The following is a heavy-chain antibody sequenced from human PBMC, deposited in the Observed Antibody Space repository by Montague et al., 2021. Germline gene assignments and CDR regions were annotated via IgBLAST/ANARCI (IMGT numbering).Heavy chain of an antibody. J-gene: IGHJ6*02. CDR1: GASISDYY. CDR3: AVTNPYYYYGMDV. Sequence: SETLSLPFLFSGASISDYYWSWVRQPPGKGLEWIGFIYYSRRTNYNPSLKSRVTISVDTSKNQFSLKLSSVTAADTAFYYCAVTNPYYYYGMDVWGQGTTVTVSS. D-gene: IGHD1-14*01. V-gene: IGHV4-59*01. CDR2: IYYSRRT.